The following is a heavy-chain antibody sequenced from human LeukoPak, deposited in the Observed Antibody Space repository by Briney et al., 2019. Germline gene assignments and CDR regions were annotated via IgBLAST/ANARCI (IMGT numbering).Heavy chain of an antibody. D-gene: IGHD1-26*01. CDR2: ISAYNGNT. J-gene: IGHJ6*03. CDR3: ARGVGYYYYYYMDV. CDR1: DYTFTSYG. Sequence: ASVKVSCKASDYTFTSYGISWVRQAPGQGLEWMGWISAYNGNTNYAQKLQGRVTMTTDTSTSTAYMELRSLRSDDTAVYYCARGVGYYYYYYMDVWGKGTTVTVSS. V-gene: IGHV1-18*01.